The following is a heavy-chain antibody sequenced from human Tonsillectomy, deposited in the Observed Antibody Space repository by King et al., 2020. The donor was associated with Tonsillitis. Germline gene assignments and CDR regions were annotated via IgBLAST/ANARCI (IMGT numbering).Heavy chain of an antibody. CDR2: IYPGDSDT. V-gene: IGHV5-51*01. CDR3: ARHPMGQQLVVGMDV. Sequence: EVQLVESGAEVKKPGESLKISCKGSGYSFTNYWIDWVRQMAGKGLEWMGIIYPGDSDTRYSPSFQGQVTISANKSISTAYLQWSSLKASDTAMYYCARHPMGQQLVVGMDVWGQGTTVTVSS. CDR1: GYSFTNYW. D-gene: IGHD6-13*01. J-gene: IGHJ6*02.